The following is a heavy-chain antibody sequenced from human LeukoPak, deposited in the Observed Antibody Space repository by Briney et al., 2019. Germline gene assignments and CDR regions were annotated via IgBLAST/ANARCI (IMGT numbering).Heavy chain of an antibody. CDR3: ARGRGFVGHFDS. V-gene: IGHV1-69*08. J-gene: IGHJ4*02. CDR1: GGAFSSNT. Sequence: HGASVKVSCKVSGGAFSSNTISWVRQAPGQGPEWMGRIIPILGTAENAEKFQGRVTITADRSTSTVYMELRSLRSEDTAFYYCARGRGFVGHFDSWGQGTLVTVS. D-gene: IGHD2-15*01. CDR2: IIPILGTA.